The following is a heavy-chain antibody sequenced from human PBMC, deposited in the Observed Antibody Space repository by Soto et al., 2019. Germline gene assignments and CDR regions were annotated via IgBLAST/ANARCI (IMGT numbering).Heavy chain of an antibody. Sequence: GGSLRLSCAASGFTFTTYSMNWVRQAPGKGLEWFSYIGRTGNIYYADAVKGRFTISSDNARNSLFLQMNSLRDEDTAVYYCTRDKGIAYAMDVWGQGTTVTVSS. J-gene: IGHJ6*02. V-gene: IGHV3-48*02. D-gene: IGHD6-13*01. CDR1: GFTFTTYS. CDR3: TRDKGIAYAMDV. CDR2: IGRTGNI.